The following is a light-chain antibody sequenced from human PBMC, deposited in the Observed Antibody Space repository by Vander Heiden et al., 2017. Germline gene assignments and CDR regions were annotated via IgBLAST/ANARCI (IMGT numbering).Light chain of an antibody. CDR3: QSADSSVNHYV. J-gene: IGLJ1*01. CDR2: KDN. Sequence: SYELTQPPSVSVSPGQTARITCSGDALPKQYAYWYQQKPGQAPVLVIYKDNERPSGIPERFSVSSSGTTVTFTISGVQAEDEADYYCQSADSSVNHYVFGTGTKVTVL. V-gene: IGLV3-25*03. CDR1: ALPKQY.